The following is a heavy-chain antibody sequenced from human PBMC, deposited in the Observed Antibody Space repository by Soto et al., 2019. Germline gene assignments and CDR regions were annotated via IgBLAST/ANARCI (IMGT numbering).Heavy chain of an antibody. CDR1: GFTFSSYS. V-gene: IGHV3-48*01. D-gene: IGHD4-17*01. CDR2: ISSSSSTI. J-gene: IGHJ6*03. Sequence: EVQLVESGGGLVQPVGSLRLSCAASGFTFSSYSMNWVRQAPGKGLEWVSYISSSSSTIYYADSVKGRFTISRDNAKNSLYLQINSLRAEDTAVCYCAIISGDYQQHMDVWGKGTTVTVSS. CDR3: AIISGDYQQHMDV.